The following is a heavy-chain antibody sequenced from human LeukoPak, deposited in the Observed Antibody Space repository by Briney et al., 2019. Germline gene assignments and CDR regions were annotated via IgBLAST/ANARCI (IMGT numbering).Heavy chain of an antibody. J-gene: IGHJ4*02. CDR3: ARGPGDLGDY. CDR2: VNPSGGST. V-gene: IGHV1-46*01. Sequence: ASLKVSCKASGYTFTSYFMHWVRQAPGQGLEWMGLVNPSGGSTNYAQKFQGRVTMTRDMSTSTVFMELDSLRSEDTAVYYCARGPGDLGDYWGQGTLVTVPS. D-gene: IGHD7-27*01. CDR1: GYTFTSYF.